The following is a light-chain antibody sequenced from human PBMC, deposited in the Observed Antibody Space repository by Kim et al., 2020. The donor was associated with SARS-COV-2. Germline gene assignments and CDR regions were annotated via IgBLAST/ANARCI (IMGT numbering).Light chain of an antibody. CDR2: DAS. Sequence: FTPGERAPLSCRASQSVSNSYLAWYQHKPGQAPRLLIYDASSRATGIPDRFSGSGSGTDFSLTISRLEPEDFAVYSCQQYGTSPLTFGQGTKLEIK. V-gene: IGKV3-20*01. CDR1: QSVSNSY. CDR3: QQYGTSPLT. J-gene: IGKJ2*01.